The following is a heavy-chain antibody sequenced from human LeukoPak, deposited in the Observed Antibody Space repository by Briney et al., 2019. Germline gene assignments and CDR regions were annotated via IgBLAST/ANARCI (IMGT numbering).Heavy chain of an antibody. CDR3: ARGSTEVLY. V-gene: IGHV1-8*01. CDR1: GYTFTTYD. CDR2: MNPNTGST. J-gene: IGHJ4*02. Sequence: ASLKVSCKASGYTFTTYDINWVRQAPGQGLERMGWMNPNTGSTGYAQKFQGRVTMTANTSISTVYMELSSLRSEDTAIYYCARGSTEVLYWGQGTLITVSS. D-gene: IGHD1-14*01.